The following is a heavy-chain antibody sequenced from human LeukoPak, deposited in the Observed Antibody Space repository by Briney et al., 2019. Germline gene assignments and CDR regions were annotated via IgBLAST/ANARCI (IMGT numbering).Heavy chain of an antibody. V-gene: IGHV4-30-4*01. CDR3: ARENYDSSGYWDY. CDR2: IYYCGST. D-gene: IGHD3-22*01. Sequence: SETLSLTCTVSGGSISSGDYYWSWIRQPPGKGLEWIGYIYYCGSTYYNPSLKSRVTISVDTSKNQFSLKLSSVTAADTAVYYCARENYDSSGYWDYWGQGTLVTVSS. CDR1: GGSISSGDYY. J-gene: IGHJ4*02.